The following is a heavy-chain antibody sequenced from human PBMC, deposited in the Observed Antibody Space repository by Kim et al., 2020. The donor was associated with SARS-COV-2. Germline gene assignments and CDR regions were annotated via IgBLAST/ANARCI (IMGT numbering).Heavy chain of an antibody. Sequence: ASVKVSCKASGYTFTSYAMHWVRQAPGQRLEWMGWINAGNGNTKYSQKFQGRVTITRDTSASTAYMELSSLRSEDTAVYYCARDFVGGTWGYYYGMDVWGQGTTVTVSS. CDR3: ARDFVGGTWGYYYGMDV. D-gene: IGHD1-26*01. J-gene: IGHJ6*02. V-gene: IGHV1-3*01. CDR1: GYTFTSYA. CDR2: INAGNGNT.